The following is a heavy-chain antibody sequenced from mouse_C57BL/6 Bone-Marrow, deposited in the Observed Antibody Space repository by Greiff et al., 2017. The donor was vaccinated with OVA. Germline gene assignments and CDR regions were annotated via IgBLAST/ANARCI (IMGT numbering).Heavy chain of an antibody. CDR3: AREDYYGSSYWYFDV. CDR2: ILPGSGST. V-gene: IGHV1-9*01. Sequence: VQLQQSGAELMKPGASVKLSCKATGYTFTGYWIEWVKQRPGHGLEWIGEILPGSGSTNYNEKFKGKATLTADTSSNTAYMQLSSLTTEDSAIYYCAREDYYGSSYWYFDVWGTGTTVTVSS. CDR1: GYTFTGYW. J-gene: IGHJ1*03. D-gene: IGHD1-1*01.